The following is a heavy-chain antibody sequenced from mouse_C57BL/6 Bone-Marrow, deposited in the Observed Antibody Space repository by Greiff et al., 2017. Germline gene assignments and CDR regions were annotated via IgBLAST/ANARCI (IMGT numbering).Heavy chain of an antibody. CDR1: GFNINDDY. D-gene: IGHD2-4*01. Sequence: VQLQQSGAELVRPGASVKLSCTASGFNINDDYMHWVKQRPEQGLEWIGWIDPENGDTEYASKFQGKATITADTSSNTAYLQLNSLTSEDTAVYYCTVIYYYYGGRGYYAMDYWGQGTSVTVSA. CDR3: TVIYYYYGGRGYYAMDY. J-gene: IGHJ4*01. V-gene: IGHV14-4*01. CDR2: IDPENGDT.